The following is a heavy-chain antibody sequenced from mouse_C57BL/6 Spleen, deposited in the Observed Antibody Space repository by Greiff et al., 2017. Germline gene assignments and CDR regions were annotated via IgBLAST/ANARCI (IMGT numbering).Heavy chain of an antibody. V-gene: IGHV1-53*01. CDR3: ARSITTVVATRYWYFDV. CDR2: INPSNGGT. Sequence: QVQLQQPGTELVKPGASVKLSCKASGYTFTSYWMHWVKQRPGQGLEWIGNINPSNGGTNYNEKLKSKATLTVDKSSSTAYMQLSSLTSEDSAVYYCARSITTVVATRYWYFDVWGTGTTVTVSS. J-gene: IGHJ1*03. CDR1: GYTFTSYW. D-gene: IGHD1-1*01.